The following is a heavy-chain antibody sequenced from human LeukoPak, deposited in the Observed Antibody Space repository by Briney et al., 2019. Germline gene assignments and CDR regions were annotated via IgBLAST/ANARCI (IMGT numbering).Heavy chain of an antibody. J-gene: IGHJ6*02. D-gene: IGHD3-10*01. Sequence: SETLSLTCTVSGGSISSYYWSWIRQPAGTGLERIGRIYTSGSTNYNPSLKRRVTMSVDTTKNQFSLKLSSVTAADTAVYYCARASYGSGYYYYYYGMDVWGQGTTVTVSS. CDR2: IYTSGST. CDR1: GGSISSYY. V-gene: IGHV4-4*07. CDR3: ARASYGSGYYYYYYGMDV.